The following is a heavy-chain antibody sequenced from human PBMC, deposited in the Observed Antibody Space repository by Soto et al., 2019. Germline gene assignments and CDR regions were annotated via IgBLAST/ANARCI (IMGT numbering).Heavy chain of an antibody. D-gene: IGHD3-22*01. J-gene: IGHJ6*02. V-gene: IGHV4-39*01. CDR3: ARRLYYDSSGFEGGGMDV. Sequence: TLSLTCTVSGGSISSSSYYWGWIRQPPGKGLEWIGSIYYSGSTYYNPSLKSRVTISVGTSKNQFSLKLSSVTAADTAVYYCARRLYYDSSGFEGGGMDVWGQGTTVTVSS. CDR2: IYYSGST. CDR1: GGSISSSSYY.